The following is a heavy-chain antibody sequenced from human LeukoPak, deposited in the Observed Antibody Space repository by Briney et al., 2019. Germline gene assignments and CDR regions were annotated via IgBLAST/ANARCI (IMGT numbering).Heavy chain of an antibody. Sequence: SVKVSCKAAGGTFSSYAISWVRQAPGQGLEWMGGIIPIFGTANYAQKFQGRVTITADESTSTAYMELSSLRSEDTAAYYCARGRDTAMRLSYFPSLDIWGQGTMVTVSS. D-gene: IGHD5-18*01. J-gene: IGHJ3*02. CDR2: IIPIFGTA. CDR1: GGTFSSYA. CDR3: ARGRDTAMRLSYFPSLDI. V-gene: IGHV1-69*13.